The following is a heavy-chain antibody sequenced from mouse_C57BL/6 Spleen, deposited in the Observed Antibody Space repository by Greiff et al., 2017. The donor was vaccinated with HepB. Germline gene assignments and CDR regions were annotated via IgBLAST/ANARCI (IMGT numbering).Heavy chain of an antibody. CDR1: GFTFSDYG. Sequence: EVQGVESGGGLVQPGGSLKLSCAASGFTFSDYGMAWVRQAPRKGPEWVAFISNLAYSIYYADTVTGRFTISRENAKNTLYLEMSSLRSEDTAMYYCARAYDYEGYFDVWGTGTTVTVSS. CDR2: ISNLAYSI. V-gene: IGHV5-15*01. CDR3: ARAYDYEGYFDV. J-gene: IGHJ1*03. D-gene: IGHD2-4*01.